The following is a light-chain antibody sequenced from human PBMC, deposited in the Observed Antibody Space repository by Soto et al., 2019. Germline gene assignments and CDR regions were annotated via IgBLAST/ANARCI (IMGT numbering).Light chain of an antibody. CDR3: QSYDSSLSAVV. CDR2: GNS. V-gene: IGLV1-40*01. Sequence: QSVLTQPPSVSGAPGQRVTISCTGSSSNIGAGYDVHWYQQLPGTAPKLLIYGNSNRPSGVPDRFSGSKSGTSASLAITGRQAEDEADYYCQSYDSSLSAVVFGGGTKLT. CDR1: SSNIGAGYD. J-gene: IGLJ2*01.